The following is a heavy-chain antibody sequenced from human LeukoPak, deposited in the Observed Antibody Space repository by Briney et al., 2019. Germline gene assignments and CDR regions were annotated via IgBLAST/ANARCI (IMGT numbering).Heavy chain of an antibody. CDR3: ARVAALYYFDY. J-gene: IGHJ4*02. CDR1: GGSISSYY. V-gene: IGHV4-59*01. CDR2: IYYSGST. Sequence: SETLSLTCTVSGGSISSYYWSWIRQPPGKGLEWIGYIYYSGSTNYNPSLKSRVTISVGTSKNQFSLKLSSVTAADTAVYYCARVAALYYFDYWGQGTLVTVSS.